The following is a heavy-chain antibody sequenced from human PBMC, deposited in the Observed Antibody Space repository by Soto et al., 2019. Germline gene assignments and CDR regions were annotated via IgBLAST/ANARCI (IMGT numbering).Heavy chain of an antibody. CDR1: GFTFSSYA. Sequence: GGSLRLSCAASGFTFSSYAMSWVRQAPGKGLEWVSAISGSGGSTYYADSVKGRFTISRDNSKNTLYLQMNSLRAEDTAVYYCAKDSFPPPTTLAARPLTPISDYWGQGTLVTVSS. J-gene: IGHJ4*02. V-gene: IGHV3-23*01. CDR2: ISGSGGST. D-gene: IGHD6-6*01. CDR3: AKDSFPPPTTLAARPLTPISDY.